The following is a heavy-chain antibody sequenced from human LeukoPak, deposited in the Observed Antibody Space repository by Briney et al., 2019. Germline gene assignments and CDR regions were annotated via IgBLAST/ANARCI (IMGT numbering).Heavy chain of an antibody. D-gene: IGHD4-17*01. J-gene: IGHJ4*02. V-gene: IGHV4-61*01. CDR3: ARLNYGDYYFDY. CDR1: GGSVSSGSYY. Sequence: SETLSLTCTVSGGSVSSGSYYWSWIRQPPGKGLEWIGYIYYSGSTNYNPSLKSRVTISVDTSKNQFSLKLSSVTAADTAVYYCARLNYGDYYFDYWGQGTLVTVSS. CDR2: IYYSGST.